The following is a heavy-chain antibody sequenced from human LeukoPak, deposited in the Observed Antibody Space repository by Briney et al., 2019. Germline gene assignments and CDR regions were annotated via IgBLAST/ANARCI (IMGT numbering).Heavy chain of an antibody. CDR2: IYPGDSDT. CDR3: ARRYYDFWSGYYQRPNWYFDL. Sequence: GESLKISCKGSGYSFTSYWIGWVRQMPGKGLEWMGIIYPGDSDTRYSPSFQGQVTISADKSISTAYLQWSSLKASDTAMYYCARRYYDFWSGYYQRPNWYFDLWGRGTLVTVSS. V-gene: IGHV5-51*01. J-gene: IGHJ2*01. CDR1: GYSFTSYW. D-gene: IGHD3-3*01.